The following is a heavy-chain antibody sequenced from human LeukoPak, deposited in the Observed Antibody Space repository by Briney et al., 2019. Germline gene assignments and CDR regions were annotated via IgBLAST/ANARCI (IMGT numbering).Heavy chain of an antibody. Sequence: SETLSLACTVSGGSISSGGYYWSWIRQHPGKGLEWIGYIYYSGSTYYNPSLKSRVTISVDTSKNQFSLKLSSVIAADTAVYYCARDVPAGILDIWGQGTMVTVSS. CDR3: ARDVPAGILDI. CDR2: IYYSGST. CDR1: GGSISSGGYY. D-gene: IGHD2-2*01. J-gene: IGHJ3*02. V-gene: IGHV4-31*03.